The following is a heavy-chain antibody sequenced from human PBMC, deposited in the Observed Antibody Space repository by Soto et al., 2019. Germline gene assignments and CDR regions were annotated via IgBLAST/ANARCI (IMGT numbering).Heavy chain of an antibody. D-gene: IGHD3-22*01. V-gene: IGHV4-38-2*01. CDR2: IYHGGST. J-gene: IGHJ5*02. Sequence: KTSATLSLTCAVSCYFISSGYYWGWLRQPPGKGLEWIGSIYHGGSTYYNPSLNSRVPLSIDMTTTHVSLILNSVTAAGTAVYYCARVGPWVPYYDDSSPYSFENWFDPWGQGTLVTVSS. CDR1: CYFISSGYY. CDR3: ARVGPWVPYYDDSSPYSFENWFDP.